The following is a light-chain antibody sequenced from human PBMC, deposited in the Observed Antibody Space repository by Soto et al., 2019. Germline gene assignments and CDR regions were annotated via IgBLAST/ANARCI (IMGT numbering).Light chain of an antibody. CDR3: QQYGISPRT. CDR1: QNIHTN. J-gene: IGKJ1*01. Sequence: EIVMTQSPATLSVSPGERATLSCRAGQNIHTNLAWYQQKPGQAPRLLFYGASTGATGLPARFSGSGSGTEFTLTINSLQAEDCAVYYCQQYGISPRTCGQGTKVDIK. V-gene: IGKV3-15*01. CDR2: GAS.